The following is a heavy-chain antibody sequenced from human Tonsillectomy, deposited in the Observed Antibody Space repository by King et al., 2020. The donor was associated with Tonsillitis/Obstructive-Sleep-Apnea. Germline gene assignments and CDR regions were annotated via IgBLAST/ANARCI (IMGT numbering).Heavy chain of an antibody. V-gene: IGHV3-23*04. Sequence: VQLVESGGGLEQPGGSLRLSCAASGFTFSIYAMGWVRQAPGKGLEWGSVICGSAGSTYYADSVKGRFSISRDNSKNTVYLQMNSLRAEDTAVYYCAKTRDWYFDVWGRGTLVTVSS. CDR2: ICGSAGST. CDR1: GFTFSIYA. CDR3: AKTRDWYFDV. J-gene: IGHJ2*01.